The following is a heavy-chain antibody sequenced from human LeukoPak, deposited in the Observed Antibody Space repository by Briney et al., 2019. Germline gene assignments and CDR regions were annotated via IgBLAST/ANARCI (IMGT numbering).Heavy chain of an antibody. CDR1: GGSISSSSYY. D-gene: IGHD3-10*01. CDR3: ARGKNYYGSGTPFGIGWFDP. J-gene: IGHJ5*02. CDR2: IYYSGST. V-gene: IGHV4-39*07. Sequence: TTSETLSLTCTVSGGSISSSSYYWGWIRQPPGKGLEWIVSIYYSGSTYYNPSLKSRVTISVDTSKNQFSLKLSSVSAADTAMYYCARGKNYYGSGTPFGIGWFDPWGQGTLVTVSS.